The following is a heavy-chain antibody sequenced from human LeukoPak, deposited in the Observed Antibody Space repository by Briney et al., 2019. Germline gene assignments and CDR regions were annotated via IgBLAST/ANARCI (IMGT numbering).Heavy chain of an antibody. D-gene: IGHD4-17*01. CDR3: ARRDYGDYRWFDP. CDR1: GGTFSSYA. V-gene: IGHV1-69*06. CDR2: IIPIFGTA. J-gene: IGHJ5*02. Sequence: WASVKVSCKASGGTFSSYAISWVRQAPGQGLEWMGGIIPIFGTANYAQKFQGRVTITADKSTSIAYMELSSLRSEDTAVYYCARRDYGDYRWFDPWGQGTLVTVSS.